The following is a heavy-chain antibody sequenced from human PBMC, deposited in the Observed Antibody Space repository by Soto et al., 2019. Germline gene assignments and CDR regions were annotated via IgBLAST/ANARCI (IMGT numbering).Heavy chain of an antibody. CDR3: TKRSGGFSEFDY. Sequence: GGSLRLSCAASGFSFGNFAMNWVRQPPGKGLEWVSSVDFSGTYTFYAASVKGRFSISRDNSHNMVYLEMNGLRADDTAVYYCTKRSGGFSEFDYWGQGPLVTVSS. D-gene: IGHD5-12*01. CDR1: GFSFGNFA. CDR2: VDFSGTYT. V-gene: IGHV3-23*01. J-gene: IGHJ4*02.